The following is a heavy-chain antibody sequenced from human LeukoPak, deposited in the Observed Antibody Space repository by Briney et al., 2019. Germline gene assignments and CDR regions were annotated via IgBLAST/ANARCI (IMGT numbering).Heavy chain of an antibody. J-gene: IGHJ1*01. Sequence: GGSLRLSCAASGFTLRSYDMSWVRQAPGKGLEWVSAISGSGGSTYYADSVKGRFTISRDNSKNTLYLQMNSLRAEDTAVYYCAKTRTTVTTSGLQHWGQGTLVTVSS. D-gene: IGHD4-17*01. CDR2: ISGSGGST. CDR3: AKTRTTVTTSGLQH. V-gene: IGHV3-23*01. CDR1: GFTLRSYD.